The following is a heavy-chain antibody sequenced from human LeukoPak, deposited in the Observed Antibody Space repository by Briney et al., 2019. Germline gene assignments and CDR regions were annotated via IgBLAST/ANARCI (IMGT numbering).Heavy chain of an antibody. CDR1: GGTFSSYA. Sequence: SVKVSCKASGGTFSSYAISWVRQAPGQGLEWMGGIIPIFGTANYAQKFQGRVTITTDESTSTAYMELSSLRSEDTAVYYCARSTSSTSHNAFDIWGQGTMVTVSS. CDR3: ARSTSSTSHNAFDI. J-gene: IGHJ3*02. D-gene: IGHD2-2*01. CDR2: IIPIFGTA. V-gene: IGHV1-69*05.